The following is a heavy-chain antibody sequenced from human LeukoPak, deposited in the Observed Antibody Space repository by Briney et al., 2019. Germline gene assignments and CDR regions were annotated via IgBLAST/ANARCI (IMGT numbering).Heavy chain of an antibody. CDR1: GFTFSSYG. CDR2: ISYDGSNK. V-gene: IGHV3-30*03. Sequence: GGSLRLSCAASGFTFSSYGMVWVRQAPGKGLEWVAFISYDGSNKYYVDSVKGRFTISRDNSKNTLYLQMNSLRAEDTAVYYCARAFIVGATPIDYWGQRTLVTVSS. D-gene: IGHD1-26*01. J-gene: IGHJ4*02. CDR3: ARAFIVGATPIDY.